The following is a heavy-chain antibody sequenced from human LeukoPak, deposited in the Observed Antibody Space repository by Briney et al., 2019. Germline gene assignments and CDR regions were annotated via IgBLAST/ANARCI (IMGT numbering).Heavy chain of an antibody. J-gene: IGHJ4*02. Sequence: RVASVKVSCKASGYTFTSYYMHWVRQAPGQGLEWMGIINPSGGSTSYAQKFQGRVTMTRDMSTSTVYMELSSLRPEDTAVYYCARGKEYCSGGSCYPDYWGQGTLVTVSS. V-gene: IGHV1-46*01. CDR1: GYTFTSYY. CDR2: INPSGGST. D-gene: IGHD2-15*01. CDR3: ARGKEYCSGGSCYPDY.